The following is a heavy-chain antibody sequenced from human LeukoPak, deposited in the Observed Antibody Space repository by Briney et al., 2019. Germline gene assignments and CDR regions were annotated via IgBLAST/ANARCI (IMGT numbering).Heavy chain of an antibody. J-gene: IGHJ4*02. Sequence: PSETLSLTCTVSGGSISSSSYYWGWIRQPPGKGLEWIGSIFHSGSTYYNPSLKSRVTISVDTSKNQFSLKLSSVTAADTAVYYCARGSCSSTSCPFDYWGQGTLVTVSS. V-gene: IGHV4-39*07. CDR3: ARGSCSSTSCPFDY. CDR1: GGSISSSSYY. D-gene: IGHD2-2*01. CDR2: IFHSGST.